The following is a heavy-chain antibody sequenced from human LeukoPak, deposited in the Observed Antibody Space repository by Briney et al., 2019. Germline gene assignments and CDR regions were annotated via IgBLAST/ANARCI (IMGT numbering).Heavy chain of an antibody. D-gene: IGHD3-9*01. CDR3: AKAPILTGYLAYFDY. CDR2: ISGSGGST. Sequence: GGSLRLSCAASGFTFSSYAMSWVRQAPGMGLEWVSAISGSGGSTYYADSVKGRFTISRDNSKNTLYLQMNSLRAEDTAVYYCAKAPILTGYLAYFDYWGQGTLVTVSS. V-gene: IGHV3-23*01. CDR1: GFTFSSYA. J-gene: IGHJ4*02.